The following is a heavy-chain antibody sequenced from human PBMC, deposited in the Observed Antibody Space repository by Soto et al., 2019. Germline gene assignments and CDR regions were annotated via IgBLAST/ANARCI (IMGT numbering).Heavy chain of an antibody. CDR2: IQYSGIT. J-gene: IGHJ3*02. CDR1: GGSFSSSGYY. D-gene: IGHD5-12*01. Sequence: SETVSLTCTVSGGSFSSSGYYWSWVRQHPGKGLEWIGYIQYSGITFYNPSLKSRVSMSVNTSKNQFSLKMSSVTAADTAVYFCVRDRGYTAFDIWGQGTMVTVSS. CDR3: VRDRGYTAFDI. V-gene: IGHV4-31*03.